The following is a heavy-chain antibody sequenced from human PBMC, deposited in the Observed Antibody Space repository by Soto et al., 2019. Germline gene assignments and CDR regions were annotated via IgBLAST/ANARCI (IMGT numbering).Heavy chain of an antibody. CDR2: IYYSGST. D-gene: IGHD5-18*01. CDR3: AIRYGSCFHY. J-gene: IGHJ4*02. CDR1: GGSSISSSYY. V-gene: IGHV4-61*05. Sequence: SETLSHTCTVSGGSSISSSYYWSWIPKPPGKGLEWIGYIYYSGSTNYNPSLKSRVTISVDTSNNQFSLKLSSVTAADTAVSYCAIRYGSCFHYWGQGTLVTVSS.